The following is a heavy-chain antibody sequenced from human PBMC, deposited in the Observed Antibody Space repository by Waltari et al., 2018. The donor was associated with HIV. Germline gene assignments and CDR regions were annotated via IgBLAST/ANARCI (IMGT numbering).Heavy chain of an antibody. J-gene: IGHJ4*02. CDR3: ARGAALDY. V-gene: IGHV4-59*11. CDR2: SYHSGST. CDR1: GGSISSHY. Sequence: QVQLQESGPGLVKPSETLSLTCTVSGGSISSHYWSWIRQPPGKGLEWIGYSYHSGSTNYNPSLMSRVTISVDPSNTEFSRKLSSVTAADTAVYYCARGAALDYWGQGTLITVSS. D-gene: IGHD6-6*01.